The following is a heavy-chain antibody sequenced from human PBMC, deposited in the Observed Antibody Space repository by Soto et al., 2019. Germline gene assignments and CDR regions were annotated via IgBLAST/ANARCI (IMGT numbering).Heavy chain of an antibody. CDR1: GFTFSSYG. CDR3: AREGVVVVPAAIHGYYYYGMDV. D-gene: IGHD2-2*01. Sequence: HPGGSLRLSCAASGFTFSSYGMHWVRQAPGKGLEWVAVIWYDGSNKYYADSVKGRFTISRDNSKNTLYLQMNSLRAEDTAVYYCAREGVVVVPAAIHGYYYYGMDVWGQGTTVTVSS. J-gene: IGHJ6*02. V-gene: IGHV3-33*01. CDR2: IWYDGSNK.